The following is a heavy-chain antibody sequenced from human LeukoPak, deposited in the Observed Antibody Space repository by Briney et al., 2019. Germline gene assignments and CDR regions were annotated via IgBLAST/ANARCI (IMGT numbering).Heavy chain of an antibody. D-gene: IGHD1-26*01. Sequence: GGSLRLSCAASGFTFSSYWMHWVRQAPGKGLVWVSRINSDGSSTSYADSVKGRFTISRDNAKNTLYLQMNSLRAEDTAVYYYASPLWTTSEYYFDYWGQGTLVTVSS. J-gene: IGHJ4*02. V-gene: IGHV3-74*01. CDR1: GFTFSSYW. CDR3: ASPLWTTSEYYFDY. CDR2: INSDGSST.